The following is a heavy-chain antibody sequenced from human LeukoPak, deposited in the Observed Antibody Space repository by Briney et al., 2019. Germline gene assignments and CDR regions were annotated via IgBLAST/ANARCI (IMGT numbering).Heavy chain of an antibody. CDR1: GYTFTSYD. J-gene: IGHJ4*02. V-gene: IGHV1-8*01. D-gene: IGHD3-3*01. CDR2: VKPHSSDT. Sequence: GASVKVSCKTSGYTFTSYDINWVRQDTGQGLEWMGWVKPHSSDTAYAQKFQGRVTMTRDSATSTVYMELSGLRSEDSAVYYCTRGVGVAGDYWGQGTLVTVSS. CDR3: TRGVGVAGDY.